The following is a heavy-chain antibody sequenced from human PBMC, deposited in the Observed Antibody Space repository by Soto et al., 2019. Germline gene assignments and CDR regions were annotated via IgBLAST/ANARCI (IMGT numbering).Heavy chain of an antibody. V-gene: IGHV1-69*13. D-gene: IGHD3-16*01. J-gene: IGHJ1*01. CDR3: ARDNPLGGYFQH. CDR2: IIPIFGTA. Sequence: SVKVSCKASGGTFSSYAISWVRLAPGQGLEWMGGIIPIFGTANYAQKFQGRVTITVDESTSTAYMELSSLRSEDTAVYYCARDNPLGGYFQHWGQGTLVTVSS. CDR1: GGTFSSYA.